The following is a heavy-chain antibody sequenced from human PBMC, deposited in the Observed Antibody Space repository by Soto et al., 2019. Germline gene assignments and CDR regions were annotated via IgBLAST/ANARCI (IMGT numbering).Heavy chain of an antibody. D-gene: IGHD2-2*01. J-gene: IGHJ6*02. CDR3: ASDASTYQLLGYYYCYGMDV. CDR1: GFTFSSYG. CDR2: IWYDGSNK. Sequence: QVQLVESGGGVVQPGRSLRLSCAASGFTFSSYGMHWVRQAPGKGLEWVAVIWYDGSNKYYADSVKGRFTISRDNYKNPSYLQMNSLRAEDTAVYYWASDASTYQLLGYYYCYGMDVWGHRTTVTVSS. V-gene: IGHV3-33*01.